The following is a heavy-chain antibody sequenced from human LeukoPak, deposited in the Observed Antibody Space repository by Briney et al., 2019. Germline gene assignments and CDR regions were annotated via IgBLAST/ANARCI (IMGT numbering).Heavy chain of an antibody. V-gene: IGHV1-46*01. CDR3: ATGGHVRVYDSSAYYGHY. J-gene: IGHJ4*02. D-gene: IGHD3-22*01. CDR2: IKPNRGST. CDR1: GYTFTSYY. Sequence: ASVKVSCKASGYTFTSYYMYWVRQAPGQGLEWMGRIKPNRGSTSYAQKFQGRVTMTRDMSTSTVYMELSSLRSEDTAVYYCATGGHVRVYDSSAYYGHYWGQGTLVTVSS.